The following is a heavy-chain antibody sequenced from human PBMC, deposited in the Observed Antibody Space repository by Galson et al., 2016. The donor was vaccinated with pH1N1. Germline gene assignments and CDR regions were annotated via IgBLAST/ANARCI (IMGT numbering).Heavy chain of an antibody. CDR1: GDTFTSYA. V-gene: IGHV1-3*01. CDR3: ASSYYYDMSGYTD. CDR2: IHAGNGIP. D-gene: IGHD3-22*01. Sequence: SVKVSCKASGDTFTSYAMHWVRQAPGQRLEWMGWIHAGNGIPKYSQRFQGRVTITRDTSASTAYMELSSLRSEDTAVYYCASSYYYDMSGYTDWGQGTLVTVSS. J-gene: IGHJ4*02.